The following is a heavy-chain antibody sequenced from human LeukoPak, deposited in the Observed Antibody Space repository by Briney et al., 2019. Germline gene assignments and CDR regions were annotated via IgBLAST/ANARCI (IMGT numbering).Heavy chain of an antibody. CDR1: GFTFISYS. J-gene: IGHJ4*02. CDR3: ATYSGSYD. Sequence: GGSLRLSCAASGFTFISYSMNWVRQAPGKGLEWVSSISSSSSYIYYADSVKGRFTISRDNAKNSLYLQMNGLRAEDTAVYYCATYSGSYDWGQGTLVTVSS. CDR2: ISSSSSYI. V-gene: IGHV3-21*01. D-gene: IGHD1-26*01.